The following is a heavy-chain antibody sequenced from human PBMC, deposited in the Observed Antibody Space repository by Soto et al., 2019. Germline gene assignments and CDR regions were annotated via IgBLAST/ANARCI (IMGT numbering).Heavy chain of an antibody. CDR1: GYTFTSYG. D-gene: IGHD2-2*01. Sequence: ASVKVSCKASGYTFTSYGISWVRQAPGQGLEWMGWISAYNGITNYAQKLQGRVTMTTDTSTSIAYMELRSLRSDDTAVYYCARDLIRPDQPLLCPAPPVWIDPWGQGTLVTVSS. V-gene: IGHV1-18*04. CDR3: ARDLIRPDQPLLCPAPPVWIDP. J-gene: IGHJ5*02. CDR2: ISAYNGIT.